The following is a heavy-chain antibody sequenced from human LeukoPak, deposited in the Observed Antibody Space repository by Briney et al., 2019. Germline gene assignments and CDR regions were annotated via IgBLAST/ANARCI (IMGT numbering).Heavy chain of an antibody. CDR3: ARSVVAVPAAIYWFDP. J-gene: IGHJ5*02. CDR2: IYYSGST. Sequence: SETLSLTCTVSGGSISSSSYYWGWIRQPPGKGLEWIGSIYYSGSTYYNPSLKSRVTISVDTSKNQFSPKLSSVTAADTAVYYCARSVVAVPAAIYWFDPWGQGTLVTVSS. V-gene: IGHV4-39*01. CDR1: GGSISSSSYY. D-gene: IGHD2-2*01.